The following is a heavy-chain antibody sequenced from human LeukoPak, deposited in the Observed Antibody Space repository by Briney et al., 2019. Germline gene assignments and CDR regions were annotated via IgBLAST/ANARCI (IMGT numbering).Heavy chain of an antibody. Sequence: SETLSLTCTVSGGSISTSSYSWSWIRQPPGKGLEWIGYIYYSGSTNYNPSLKSRVTISVDTSKNQFSLKLSSVTAADTAVYYCARTATPYYYGSGSYYTPSYYFDYWGQGTLVTVSS. CDR2: IYYSGST. D-gene: IGHD3-10*01. J-gene: IGHJ4*02. CDR1: GGSISTSSYS. V-gene: IGHV4-61*05. CDR3: ARTATPYYYGSGSYYTPSYYFDY.